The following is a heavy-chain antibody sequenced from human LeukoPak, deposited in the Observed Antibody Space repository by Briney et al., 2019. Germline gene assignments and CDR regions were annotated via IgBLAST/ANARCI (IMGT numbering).Heavy chain of an antibody. CDR2: IVVGSGNT. Sequence: VASVKVSCKASGFTFTSSAVQWVRQARGQRLEWIGWIVVGSGNTNYAQKFQERVTITRDMSTSTAYMELSSLRSEDTAVYYCAALPGYYCSGGSCYYPWGQGTLVTVSS. D-gene: IGHD2-15*01. CDR3: AALPGYYCSGGSCYYP. CDR1: GFTFTSSA. V-gene: IGHV1-58*01. J-gene: IGHJ5*02.